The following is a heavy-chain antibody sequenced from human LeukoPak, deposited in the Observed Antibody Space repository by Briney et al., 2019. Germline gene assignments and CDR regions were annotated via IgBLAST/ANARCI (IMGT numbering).Heavy chain of an antibody. CDR1: GGTFSSYA. CDR3: AEGGLRLGELSLYPVDY. D-gene: IGHD3-16*02. J-gene: IGHJ4*02. Sequence: ASVKVSCKASGGTFSSYAISWVRQAPGQGLEWMGGIIPIFGTANYAQKFQGRVTITADESTSPAYMELSSLRSEDTAVYYCAEGGLRLGELSLYPVDYWGQGTLVTVSS. V-gene: IGHV1-69*13. CDR2: IIPIFGTA.